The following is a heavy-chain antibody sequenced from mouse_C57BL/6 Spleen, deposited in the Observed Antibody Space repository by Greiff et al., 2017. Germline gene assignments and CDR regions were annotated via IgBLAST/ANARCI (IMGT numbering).Heavy chain of an antibody. Sequence: DVKLVESGGDLVKPGGSLKLSCAASGFTFSSYGMSWVRQTPDKRLEWVATISSGGSYTYYPDSVKWRFTISRDNAKNTLYLQMSSLKSEDTAMYYCARQGDGNYDWFAYWGQGTLVTVSA. J-gene: IGHJ3*01. D-gene: IGHD2-1*01. V-gene: IGHV5-6*02. CDR3: ARQGDGNYDWFAY. CDR2: ISSGGSYT. CDR1: GFTFSSYG.